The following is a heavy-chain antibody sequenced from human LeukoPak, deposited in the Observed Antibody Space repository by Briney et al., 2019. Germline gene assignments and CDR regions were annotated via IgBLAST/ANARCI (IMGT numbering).Heavy chain of an antibody. CDR3: ARDLGGWDIVVVVAAADAFDI. D-gene: IGHD2-15*01. CDR2: ISVYNGNT. V-gene: IGHV1-18*01. CDR1: GYTFTSYG. Sequence: ASVKVSCKASGYTFTSYGISWVRQAPGQGLEWMGWISVYNGNTNYAQKLQGRVTMTTDTSTSTAYMELRSLRSDDTAVYYCARDLGGWDIVVVVAAADAFDIWGQGTMVTVSS. J-gene: IGHJ3*02.